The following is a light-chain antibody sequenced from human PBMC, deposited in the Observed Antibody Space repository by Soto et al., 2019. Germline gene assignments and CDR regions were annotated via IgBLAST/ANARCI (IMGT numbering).Light chain of an antibody. CDR2: GSS. Sequence: EIVLTQSPGTLSLSPGERATLSCRASQSVSSNYLAWYQQKPGQAPRLLIYGSSSRATGIPDRFSGSGSGTGTDFTLTISRLEPEDFAVYYCQHYGTSWTFGQGTKVEIK. V-gene: IGKV3-20*01. CDR3: QHYGTSWT. J-gene: IGKJ1*01. CDR1: QSVSSNY.